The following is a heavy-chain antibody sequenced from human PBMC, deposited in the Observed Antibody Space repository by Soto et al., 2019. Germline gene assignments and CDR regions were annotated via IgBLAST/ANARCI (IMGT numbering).Heavy chain of an antibody. CDR3: ARAYYYDSSALLGNAFDI. CDR2: IIPIFGTA. CDR1: GGTFSSYA. V-gene: IGHV1-69*06. J-gene: IGHJ3*02. Sequence: GASVKVSCKASGGTFSSYAISWVRQAPGQGLEWMGGIIPIFGTANYAQKFQGRVTITADKSTSTAYMELSSLRSEDTAVYYCARAYYYDSSALLGNAFDIWGQGTVVTVSS. D-gene: IGHD3-22*01.